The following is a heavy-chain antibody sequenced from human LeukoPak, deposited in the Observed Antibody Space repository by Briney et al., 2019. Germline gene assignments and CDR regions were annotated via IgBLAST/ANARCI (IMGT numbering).Heavy chain of an antibody. V-gene: IGHV3-48*03. D-gene: IGHD3-16*01. CDR3: SGGVSGSSSSLYLFDF. Sequence: GGSLRLSCAASGFTFSNSEMNWVRQAPGKGLEWVSYISSSGSTTYYADSVKGRFTISRDNAKNSLYLQMNSLRADDTAVYYCSGGVSGSSSSLYLFDFWGQGALVTVSS. CDR1: GFTFSNSE. J-gene: IGHJ4*02. CDR2: ISSSGSTT.